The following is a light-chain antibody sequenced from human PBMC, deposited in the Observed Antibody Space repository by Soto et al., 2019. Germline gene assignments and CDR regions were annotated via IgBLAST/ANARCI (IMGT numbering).Light chain of an antibody. Sequence: EIVLTQSPATLSLSPGERATLSCGASQSINSNYLAWYQQKPGLATRLVIYDTSRRAPGIPDRLTGSGSGTDFTLTISRLEPEDSAIYYCQQYGSSPTFGQGTRLEIK. J-gene: IGKJ5*01. V-gene: IGKV3D-20*01. CDR2: DTS. CDR1: QSINSNY. CDR3: QQYGSSPT.